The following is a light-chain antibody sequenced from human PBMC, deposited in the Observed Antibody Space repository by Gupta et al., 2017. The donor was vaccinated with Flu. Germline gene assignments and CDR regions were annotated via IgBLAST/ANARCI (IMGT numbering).Light chain of an antibody. Sequence: GTLSLSPGERATLSCRASQSVSSNSLDRHQQKPGQTPRLHMYGASSSAIPIRVRFSGSGTGFALTLSIIRRDPEAFAVYYCHQYYTSGWTFGQGTXVEIK. CDR2: GAS. J-gene: IGKJ1*01. V-gene: IGKV3-20*01. CDR1: QSVSSNS. CDR3: HQYYTSGWT.